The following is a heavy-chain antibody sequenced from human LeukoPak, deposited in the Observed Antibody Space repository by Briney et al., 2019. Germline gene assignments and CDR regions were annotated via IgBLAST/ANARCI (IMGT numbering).Heavy chain of an antibody. CDR2: INHSGST. V-gene: IGHV4-34*01. CDR1: GGSFSGYY. Sequence: SETLXLTCAVYGGSFSGYYWSWIRQPPGKGLEWIGEINHSGSTNYNPSLKGRVTMSVDTSKNQFSLKLSSVTAADTAVYYCARVVYGDYAGDIYNWFDPWGQGTQVTVSS. J-gene: IGHJ5*02. D-gene: IGHD4-17*01. CDR3: ARVVYGDYAGDIYNWFDP.